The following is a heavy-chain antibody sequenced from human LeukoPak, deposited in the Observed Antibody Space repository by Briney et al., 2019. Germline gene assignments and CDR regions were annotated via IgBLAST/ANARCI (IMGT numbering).Heavy chain of an antibody. Sequence: SETLSLTCTVSGGSISSSSYYWSWIRQPAGKGLERIGRIYTSGSTNYNPSLKSRVTISVDTSKNQFSLKLSSVTAADTAVYYCARDADIWGKGTTVTISS. D-gene: IGHD2-15*01. CDR1: GGSISSSSYY. CDR2: IYTSGST. V-gene: IGHV4-61*02. J-gene: IGHJ6*04. CDR3: ARDADI.